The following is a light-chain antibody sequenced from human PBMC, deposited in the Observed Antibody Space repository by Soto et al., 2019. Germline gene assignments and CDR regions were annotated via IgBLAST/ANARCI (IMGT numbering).Light chain of an antibody. CDR2: EVS. V-gene: IGLV2-14*01. CDR1: SRDVGYHNY. J-gene: IGLJ3*02. Sequence: QSALTQPASVSGSPGQSITISCTGTSRDVGYHNYVSWYQHHPGKAPKLMIYEVSNRPSGVSNRFSGSKSGNTASLAISGLQAEDEADYYCSSYTTSSTQVFGGGTKLTVL. CDR3: SSYTTSSTQV.